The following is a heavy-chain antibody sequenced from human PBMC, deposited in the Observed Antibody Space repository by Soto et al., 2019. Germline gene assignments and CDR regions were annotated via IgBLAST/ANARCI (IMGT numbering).Heavy chain of an antibody. CDR3: ARGIVPPALDYYDSIWGIYRYVYFDY. D-gene: IGHD3-16*02. CDR1: GGSISSGGYY. J-gene: IGHJ4*02. Sequence: QVQLQESGPGLVKPSQTLSLTCTVSGGSISSGGYYWSWIRQHPGKGLEWIGYIYYSGSNYYNPSLKSRVTISVDTSKNQVSLKLSSVTAADTAVYYCARGIVPPALDYYDSIWGIYRYVYFDYWGQGTLVTVSS. CDR2: IYYSGSN. V-gene: IGHV4-31*03.